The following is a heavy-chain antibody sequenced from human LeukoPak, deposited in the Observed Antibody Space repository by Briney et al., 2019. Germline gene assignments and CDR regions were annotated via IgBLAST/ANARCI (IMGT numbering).Heavy chain of an antibody. D-gene: IGHD5-24*01. CDR3: ARDNSVRDEAWWFNP. CDR2: ISPSGGST. CDR1: GYTFTGYW. J-gene: IGHJ5*02. Sequence: WASVKVSCRAFGYTFTGYWMHWVRQAPGQGPEWMGVISPSGGSTIYAQKFKGRVTLTRDMSTSTDYLELSSLRSEDTAVYYCARDNSVRDEAWWFNPWGQGTLVTVSS. V-gene: IGHV1-46*01.